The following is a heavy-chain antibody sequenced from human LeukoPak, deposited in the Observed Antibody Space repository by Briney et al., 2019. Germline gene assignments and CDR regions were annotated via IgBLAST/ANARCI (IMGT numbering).Heavy chain of an antibody. CDR1: GYTFTSYG. D-gene: IGHD3-10*01. Sequence: ASVKVSCKASGYTFTSYGISWVRQAPGQGLEWMGWISAYNGNTNYAQKLQGRVTMTTDPSTSTAYMELRSLRSDGTAVYYCARYLPSIWFGELLEDGFDPWGGKTLDSVSS. J-gene: IGHJ5*02. V-gene: IGHV1-18*01. CDR2: ISAYNGNT. CDR3: ARYLPSIWFGELLEDGFDP.